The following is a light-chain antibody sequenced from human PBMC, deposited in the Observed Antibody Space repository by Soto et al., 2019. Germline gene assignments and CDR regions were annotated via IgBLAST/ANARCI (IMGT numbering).Light chain of an antibody. Sequence: EIVLTQSPATLSLSPGERATLSCRASQSVSSYLAWYHQKPGQAPRLLIYDASNRATSIPARFSGSGSGTDYTLTLSNLEPEDLAVYYCQQRSNGPPLFTFGPGTKVDIK. V-gene: IGKV3-11*01. CDR2: DAS. CDR3: QQRSNGPPLFT. J-gene: IGKJ3*01. CDR1: QSVSSY.